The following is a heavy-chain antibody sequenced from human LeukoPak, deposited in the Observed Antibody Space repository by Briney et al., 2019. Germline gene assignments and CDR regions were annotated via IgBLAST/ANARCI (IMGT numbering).Heavy chain of an antibody. V-gene: IGHV3-21*01. CDR1: GFAFSSYA. CDR3: ARDDGGYCSSTSCYLGWFDP. Sequence: PGGSLRLSCAASGFAFSSYAMNWVRQAPGKGLEWASSITSTSSYIYYADSVKGRFTISRDNAKNSLYLQMNSLRAEDTAVYYCARDDGGYCSSTSCYLGWFDPWGQGTLVTVSS. CDR2: ITSTSSYI. J-gene: IGHJ5*02. D-gene: IGHD2-2*03.